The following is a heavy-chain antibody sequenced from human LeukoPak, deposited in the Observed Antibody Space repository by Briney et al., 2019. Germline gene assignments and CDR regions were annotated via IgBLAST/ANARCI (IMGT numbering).Heavy chain of an antibody. CDR2: ISYDGSNK. CDR1: GFTFSSYG. D-gene: IGHD3-10*01. Sequence: GGSLRLSCAASGFTFSSYGMHWVRQAPGKGLEWVAVISYDGSNKYYADSVKGRFTISRDNSKNTLYLQMNSLRAEDTAVYYCARSGSGNYYYYYYMDVWGKGTTVTVSS. J-gene: IGHJ6*03. CDR3: ARSGSGNYYYYYYMDV. V-gene: IGHV3-30*03.